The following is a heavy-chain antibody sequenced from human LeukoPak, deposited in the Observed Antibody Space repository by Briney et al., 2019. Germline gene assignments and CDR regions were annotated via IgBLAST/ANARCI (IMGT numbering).Heavy chain of an antibody. CDR2: IKHDGSEK. CDR1: GFTFSNAW. D-gene: IGHD3-10*01. J-gene: IGHJ3*02. V-gene: IGHV3-7*05. CDR3: ARDGMGGIKAFDI. Sequence: GGSLRLSCAASGFTFSNAWISWVRQAPGKGLEWVANIKHDGSEKYYVDSVKGRFTISRDNAKNSLYLQMNSLRVEDTALYYCARDGMGGIKAFDIWGQGTMVTVSS.